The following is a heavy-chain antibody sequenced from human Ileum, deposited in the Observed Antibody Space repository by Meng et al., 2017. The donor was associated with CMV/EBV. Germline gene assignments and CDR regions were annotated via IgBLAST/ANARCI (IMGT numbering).Heavy chain of an antibody. V-gene: IGHV4-59*11. CDR2: IHSAARA. D-gene: IGHD3-10*01. CDR1: VIPISTHY. J-gene: IGHJ4*02. Sequence: HVKRRASGPVLVRLSTTLSLPCTVFVIPISTHYWCWIGQSPGRGREWIGSIHSAARADYSPSLKSRVTISIDTSDSQLSLMLSSVTAADTAMYYCAERGGGHWGQGILVTVSS. CDR3: AERGGGH.